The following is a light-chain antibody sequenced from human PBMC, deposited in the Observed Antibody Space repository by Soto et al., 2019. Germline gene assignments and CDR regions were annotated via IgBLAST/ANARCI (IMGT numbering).Light chain of an antibody. CDR2: RAY. Sequence: DVQMAQSPSTLSASVGDRVTITCRASQSIGDWLAWYQQKPGEAPALLIYRAYYLESGVPSRFSGSGSGTEFTLTISSLQPDDFSSYYRQHLNAYSGTFGPGPPVAV. CDR1: QSIGDW. V-gene: IGKV1-5*03. CDR3: QHLNAYSGT. J-gene: IGKJ3*01.